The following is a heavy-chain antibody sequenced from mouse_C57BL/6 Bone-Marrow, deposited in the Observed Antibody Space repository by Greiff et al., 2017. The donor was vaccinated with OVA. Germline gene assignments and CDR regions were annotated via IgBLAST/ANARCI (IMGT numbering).Heavy chain of an antibody. J-gene: IGHJ1*03. CDR2: IWRGGST. Sequence: VHLVESGPGLVQPSQSLSITCTVSGFSLTSYGVHWVRQSPGKGLEWLGVIWRGGSTDYNAAFMSRLSITQDNSKSQVFFKMNSLQADDTAIYYCAKKGYGSSDWYFDVWGTGTTVTVSS. CDR1: GFSLTSYG. V-gene: IGHV2-5*01. CDR3: AKKGYGSSDWYFDV. D-gene: IGHD1-1*01.